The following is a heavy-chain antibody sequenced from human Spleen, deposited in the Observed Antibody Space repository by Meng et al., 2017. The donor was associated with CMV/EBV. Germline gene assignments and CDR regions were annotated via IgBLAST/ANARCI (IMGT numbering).Heavy chain of an antibody. CDR1: GFTFSDYY. CDR2: IRSSGSTI. V-gene: IGHV3-11*01. D-gene: IGHD3-10*01. CDR3: ARGSSAFDI. Sequence: GESLKISCAASGFTFSDYYMSWIRQAPGKGLEWVSYIRSSGSTIYYADSVKGRFSISRDNAKNSLYLQMNSLRAEDTAVYYCARGSSAFDIWGQGTMVTVSS. J-gene: IGHJ3*02.